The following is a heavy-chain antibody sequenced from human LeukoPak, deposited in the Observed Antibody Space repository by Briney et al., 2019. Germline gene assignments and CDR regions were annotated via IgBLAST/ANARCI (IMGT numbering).Heavy chain of an antibody. CDR3: AKEGGDGYNSEGYFDY. J-gene: IGHJ4*02. Sequence: GGSLRLSCAASGFTFSSYGMHWVRQAPGKGLEWVAVIWYDGSNKYYADSVKGRFTISRDNSKTTLYLQMNSLRAEDTAVYYCAKEGGDGYNSEGYFDYWGQGTLVTVSS. CDR2: IWYDGSNK. V-gene: IGHV3-33*06. D-gene: IGHD5-24*01. CDR1: GFTFSSYG.